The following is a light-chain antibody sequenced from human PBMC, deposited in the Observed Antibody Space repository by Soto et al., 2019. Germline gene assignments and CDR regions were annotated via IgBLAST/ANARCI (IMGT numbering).Light chain of an antibody. CDR1: SSDVGGYNY. CDR2: EVS. J-gene: IGLJ1*01. CDR3: SSYAGSNNFV. Sequence: SVLTQPPSASGSPGQSVTISCTGTSSDVGGYNYVSWYQQHPGKAPELMIYEVSKRPSGVPDRFSGSKSGNTASLTVSGLQAEDEADYYCSSYAGSNNFVFGTGTKVTVL. V-gene: IGLV2-8*01.